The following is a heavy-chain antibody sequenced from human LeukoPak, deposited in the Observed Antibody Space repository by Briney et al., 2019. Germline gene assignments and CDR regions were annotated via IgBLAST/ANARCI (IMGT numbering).Heavy chain of an antibody. CDR2: ISSSSSYI. V-gene: IGHV3-21*01. CDR1: GFTFSSYS. CDR3: ARSGGTSTDYYYYGMDV. D-gene: IGHD3-16*01. J-gene: IGHJ6*04. Sequence: GGSLRLSCAASGFTFSSYSMNWVRQAPGKGLEWVSSISSSSSYIYYADSMKGRFTISRDNAENSLYLQMNSLRAEDTAVYYCARSGGTSTDYYYYGMDVWGKGTTVTVSS.